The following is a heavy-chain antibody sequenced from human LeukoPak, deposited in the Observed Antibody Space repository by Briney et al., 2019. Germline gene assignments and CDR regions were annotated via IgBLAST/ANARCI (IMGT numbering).Heavy chain of an antibody. V-gene: IGHV4-59*01. CDR1: GGSISSYY. CDR2: VHYSGDT. D-gene: IGHD4-17*01. CDR3: ARDRNLNGERWFDP. Sequence: SGTLSLTCAVSGGSISSYYWSWIRQPPGKEPEWVGYVHYSGDTNYNPSLKSRVTISVDTSKNQFSLKLTSVTAADTAIYYCARDRNLNGERWFDPWGQGILVTVSS. J-gene: IGHJ5*02.